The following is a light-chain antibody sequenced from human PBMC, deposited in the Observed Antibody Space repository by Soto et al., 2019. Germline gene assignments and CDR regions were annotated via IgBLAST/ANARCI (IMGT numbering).Light chain of an antibody. V-gene: IGLV1-47*01. J-gene: IGLJ2*01. Sequence: QSVLTQPPSASGTPGQRVTISCSGSSSNMGSNSVHWYKQLPGTAPKLLIYSNTQRPSGVPDRFSGSKSGTSASLAISGLRSEDEADYYCVAWDDSLSGVVFGGGTKLTVL. CDR2: SNT. CDR1: SSNMGSNS. CDR3: VAWDDSLSGVV.